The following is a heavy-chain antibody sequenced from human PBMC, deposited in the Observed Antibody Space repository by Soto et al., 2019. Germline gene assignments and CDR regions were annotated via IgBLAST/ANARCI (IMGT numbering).Heavy chain of an antibody. CDR3: ARQFTAGYYYYYYGMDV. CDR1: GGTFSSYA. Sequence: QVQLVQSGAEVKKPGSSVKVSCKASGGTFSSYAISWVRQAPGQGLGWMGGIIPIFGTANYAQKFQGRVTITADKSTSTAYMELSSLRSEDTAVYYCARQFTAGYYYYYYGMDVWGQGTTVTVSS. CDR2: IIPIFGTA. J-gene: IGHJ6*02. V-gene: IGHV1-69*06. D-gene: IGHD2-15*01.